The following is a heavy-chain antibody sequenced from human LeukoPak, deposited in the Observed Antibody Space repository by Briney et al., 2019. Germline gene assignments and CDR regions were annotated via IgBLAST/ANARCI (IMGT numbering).Heavy chain of an antibody. J-gene: IGHJ4*02. CDR1: GYSFTSYW. CDR2: IYPGDSDT. CDR3: ARRSSQIEYDYVWGSYGYYFDY. D-gene: IGHD3-16*01. Sequence: GESLKISCKGSGYSFTSYWIGWVRQMPGKGLEWMGIIYPGDSDTRYSPSFQGQVTISADKSISTAYLQWSSLKASDTAMYYCARRSSQIEYDYVWGSYGYYFDYWGQGTLVTVSS. V-gene: IGHV5-51*01.